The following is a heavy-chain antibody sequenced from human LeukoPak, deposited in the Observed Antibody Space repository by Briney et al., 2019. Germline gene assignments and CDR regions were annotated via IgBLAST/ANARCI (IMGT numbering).Heavy chain of an antibody. Sequence: SETLSLTCTVSGGSISSYYWSWIRQPAGKGLEWIGRIYTSGSTNYNPSLKSRVSISVDKSKNQCSLKLSSVTAADTAVYYCAREAENEVRPEYYYTMDVWGKGTTVTVSS. D-gene: IGHD1-1*01. J-gene: IGHJ6*03. V-gene: IGHV4-4*07. CDR3: AREAENEVRPEYYYTMDV. CDR2: IYTSGST. CDR1: GGSISSYY.